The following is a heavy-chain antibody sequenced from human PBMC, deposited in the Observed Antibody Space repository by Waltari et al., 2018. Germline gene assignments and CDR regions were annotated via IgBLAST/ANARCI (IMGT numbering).Heavy chain of an antibody. CDR1: GYTFINYE. CDR2: GNPNSGAT. V-gene: IGHV1-8*02. CDR3: ARGRDVFANFDYNWFDP. J-gene: IGHJ5*02. D-gene: IGHD3-3*01. Sequence: QVQLVQSGAEVLRPGASVKVSCQASGYTFINYEINWVRQAAGQGLEWMGWGNPNSGATAYAKKVQGRITMTWDTSISTAYMELSNLRSDDTAVLYCARGRDVFANFDYNWFDPWGQGTLVTVSS.